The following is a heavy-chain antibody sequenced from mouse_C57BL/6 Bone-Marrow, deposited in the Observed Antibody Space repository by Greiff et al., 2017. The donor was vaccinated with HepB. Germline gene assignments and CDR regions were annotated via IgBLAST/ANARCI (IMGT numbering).Heavy chain of an antibody. D-gene: IGHD1-1*01. CDR2: IDTENGDT. Sequence: VQLQQSGAELVRPGASVKLSCTASGFNIKDDYMHWVKQRPEQGLEWIGWIDTENGDTEYASKFQGKATITADTSSNTSYLQLSSLTSEDTAVYYCTTWFIFPSWGQGTLVTVSA. J-gene: IGHJ3*01. CDR1: GFNIKDDY. CDR3: TTWFIFPS. V-gene: IGHV14-4*01.